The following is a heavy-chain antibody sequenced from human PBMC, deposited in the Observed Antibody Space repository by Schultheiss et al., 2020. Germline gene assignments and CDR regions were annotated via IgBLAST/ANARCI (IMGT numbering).Heavy chain of an antibody. V-gene: IGHV3-11*06. CDR3: AREESSSSSLFDY. D-gene: IGHD6-6*01. J-gene: IGHJ4*02. Sequence: GGSLRLSCAASGFTFSDYYMSWIRQAPGKGLAWVSYISSSSSYRNYADSVKGRFTISRDNAKNSLYLQMNSLRAEDTAVYYCAREESSSSSLFDYWGQGTLVTVSS. CDR2: ISSSSSYR. CDR1: GFTFSDYY.